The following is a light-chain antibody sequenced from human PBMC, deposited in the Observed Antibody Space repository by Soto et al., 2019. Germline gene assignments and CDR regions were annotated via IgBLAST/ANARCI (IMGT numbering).Light chain of an antibody. J-gene: IGKJ4*01. Sequence: DIQMTQSPTSLSASVGDRVTITCRASQTINKNLNWYRHKLGKAPELLIYDASDSQAGVPSRFSGSGSGTDFTLIISNLEPEDFAVYYCQQRVNWPPTFGGGTKVEI. CDR1: QTINKN. V-gene: IGKV1-39*01. CDR3: QQRVNWPPT. CDR2: DAS.